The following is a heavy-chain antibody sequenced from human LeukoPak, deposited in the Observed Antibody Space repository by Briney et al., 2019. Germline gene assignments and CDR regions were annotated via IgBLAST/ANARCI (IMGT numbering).Heavy chain of an antibody. CDR1: GFTFSSYT. CDR3: ARWWNAFDI. Sequence: GGSLRLSCAASGFTFSSYTMSWVRQAPGKGLEWVSAISVGGDNTYYADSVKGRFTISRDNSKNALYLQMNSLRADDTAVYYCARWWNAFDIWGQGTMVTVSS. D-gene: IGHD2-15*01. J-gene: IGHJ3*02. CDR2: ISVGGDNT. V-gene: IGHV3-23*01.